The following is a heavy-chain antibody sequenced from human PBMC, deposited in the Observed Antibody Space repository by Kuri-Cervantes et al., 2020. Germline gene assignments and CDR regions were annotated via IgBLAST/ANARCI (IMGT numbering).Heavy chain of an antibody. J-gene: IGHJ4*02. Sequence: ASVKVSCKASGYTFSGYYMYWVRQAPGQGLEWMGWINPNSGGTNHAQMFQGRVTLARDTSINTAFMELSGLTSDDTAVYYCARGDYWGQGTLVTVSS. CDR1: GYTFSGYY. CDR3: ARGDY. CDR2: INPNSGGT. V-gene: IGHV1-2*02.